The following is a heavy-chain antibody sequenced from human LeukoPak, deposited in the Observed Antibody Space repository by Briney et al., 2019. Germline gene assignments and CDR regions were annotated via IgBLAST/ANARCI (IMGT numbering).Heavy chain of an antibody. V-gene: IGHV3-74*01. D-gene: IGHD4-11*01. Sequence: PGGSLRLSCAASGFTFSSYWMHWVRQAPGEGLMWVSRINSDGSRTTYADSVRGRFTISRDNAKSTLYLQMNSLRAEDTAVYYCARVRDDYTYFDCWGQGTLVTVSS. CDR3: ARVRDDYTYFDC. CDR1: GFTFSSYW. CDR2: INSDGSRT. J-gene: IGHJ4*02.